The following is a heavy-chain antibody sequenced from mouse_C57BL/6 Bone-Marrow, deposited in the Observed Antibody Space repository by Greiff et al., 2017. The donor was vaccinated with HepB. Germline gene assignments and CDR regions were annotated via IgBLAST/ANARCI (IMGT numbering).Heavy chain of an antibody. V-gene: IGHV1-67*01. CDR3: VTITTEGYYAMDY. CDR1: GYIFTDYA. CDR2: ISTYYGDA. J-gene: IGHJ4*01. D-gene: IGHD1-1*01. Sequence: QVHVKQSGPELVRPGVSVKISCKGSGYIFTDYAMHWVKQSHAKSLEWIGVISTYYGDASYNQKFKDKATMTVDKSSSTAYMELARLTSEDSAVYYCVTITTEGYYAMDYWGQGTSVTVSS.